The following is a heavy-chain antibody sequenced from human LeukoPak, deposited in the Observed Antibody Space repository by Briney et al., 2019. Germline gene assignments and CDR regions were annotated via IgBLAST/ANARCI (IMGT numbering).Heavy chain of an antibody. Sequence: ASVKVSCKASGYTFTSYGISWVRQAPGQGLEWMGIINPSGGSTSYAQKFQGRVTMTRDTSTSTVYMELSSLRSEDTAVYYCARGVDYYDSSGPNPNFDYWGQGTLVTVSS. CDR3: ARGVDYYDSSGPNPNFDY. V-gene: IGHV1-46*01. J-gene: IGHJ4*02. CDR2: INPSGGST. CDR1: GYTFTSYG. D-gene: IGHD3-22*01.